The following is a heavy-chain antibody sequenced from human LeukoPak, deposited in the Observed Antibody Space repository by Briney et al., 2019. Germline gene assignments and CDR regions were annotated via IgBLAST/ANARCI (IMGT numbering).Heavy chain of an antibody. V-gene: IGHV3-53*01. D-gene: IGHD5-24*01. CDR3: ARGDGYNFFDY. Sequence: GGSLSLSCAVSGFSVTNNYMSWVHQAPGKGLEWVSVFYVGGATYYSDSVKGRFTISRDNSENTLYLQMKSLTAEDTAVYYCARGDGYNFFDYWGQGTLVTVSS. CDR2: FYVGGAT. CDR1: GFSVTNNY. J-gene: IGHJ4*02.